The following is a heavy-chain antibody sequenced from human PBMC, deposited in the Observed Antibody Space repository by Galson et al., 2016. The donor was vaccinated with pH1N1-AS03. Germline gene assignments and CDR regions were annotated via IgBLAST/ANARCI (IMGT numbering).Heavy chain of an antibody. D-gene: IGHD3-10*01. Sequence: SCKASGYTFTTFDINWVRLATGQGLEWMGWMNPNSANTGYAQKFQDRVTMTRNTSISTAYMELSSLRSEDTAVYYCAIKSGGYGSGSSYFDYWGQGTLVTVSS. CDR3: AIKSGGYGSGSSYFDY. CDR2: MNPNSANT. J-gene: IGHJ4*02. CDR1: GYTFTTFD. V-gene: IGHV1-8*01.